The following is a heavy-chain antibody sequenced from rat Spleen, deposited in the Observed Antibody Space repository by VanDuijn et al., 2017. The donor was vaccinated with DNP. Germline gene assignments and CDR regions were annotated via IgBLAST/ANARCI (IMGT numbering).Heavy chain of an antibody. Sequence: EVQLVESGGDLVQPGRSLKLSCVASGFTFNYYWMAWIRQAPGKGLEWIASITSGSGTTSYPDSVKGRFTISRDDAKNTLSLQMNSLRSEDTATYYCAILDTIAAIGDYWGQGVMVTVSS. CDR2: ITSGSGTT. D-gene: IGHD1-2*01. CDR1: GFTFNYYW. CDR3: AILDTIAAIGDY. J-gene: IGHJ2*01. V-gene: IGHV5-31*01.